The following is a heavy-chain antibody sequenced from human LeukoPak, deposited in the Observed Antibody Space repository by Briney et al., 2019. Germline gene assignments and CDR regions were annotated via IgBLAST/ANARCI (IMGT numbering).Heavy chain of an antibody. J-gene: IGHJ6*03. CDR3: ARDSPEVSGWYYYYMDV. V-gene: IGHV4-4*07. D-gene: IGHD3-10*01. Sequence: PSETLSLTCTVSGGSISSYYWSWIRQPAGKGLEWIGRIYTSGSTNYNPSLKSRVTMSVDTSKNQFSLKLSSVTAADTAVYYCARDSPEVSGWYYYYMDVWGKGTTVTVSS. CDR2: IYTSGST. CDR1: GGSISSYY.